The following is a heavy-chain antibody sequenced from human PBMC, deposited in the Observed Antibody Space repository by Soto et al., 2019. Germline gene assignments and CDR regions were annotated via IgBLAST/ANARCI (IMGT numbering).Heavy chain of an antibody. CDR2: IYPGDSDA. CDR1: GYSFSNYW. V-gene: IGHV5-51*01. Sequence: PXESLTISRKGSGYSFSNYWIGWVRQMPGKGLEWMGIIYPGDSDARYSPSFQGQVTISADKSINTAYLQWSSLKASDTAMYYCGRHPYGDYDIMDVWGQGTTVTVSS. J-gene: IGHJ6*02. D-gene: IGHD4-17*01. CDR3: GRHPYGDYDIMDV.